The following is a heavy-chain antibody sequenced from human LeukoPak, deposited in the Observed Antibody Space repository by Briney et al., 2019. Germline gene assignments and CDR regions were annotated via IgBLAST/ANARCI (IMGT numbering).Heavy chain of an antibody. V-gene: IGHV3-23*01. CDR1: GFTFSSSA. CDR3: AKDPGGENC. Sequence: GGSLRLSCAASGFTFSSSAMNWVRQAPGKGLEWVSTISGTGGSTYYADSVRGRFTISRDNSKNTLYLQMNSLRAEDTAVYYCAKDPGGENCWGQGTLVTVSS. D-gene: IGHD2-8*02. J-gene: IGHJ4*02. CDR2: ISGTGGST.